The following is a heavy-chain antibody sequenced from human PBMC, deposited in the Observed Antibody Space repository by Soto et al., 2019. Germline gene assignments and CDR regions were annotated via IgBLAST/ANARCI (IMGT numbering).Heavy chain of an antibody. D-gene: IGHD3-10*01. CDR2: IYYSGST. V-gene: IGHV4-59*01. Sequence: PSETLSLTCTVSGGSISSYYWSWIRQPPGKGLEWIGYIYYSGSTNYNPSLKSRVTISVDTSKNQFSLKLSSVTAADTAVYYCARVGDHYEFDYWGQGTLVTAPQ. CDR1: GGSISSYY. CDR3: ARVGDHYEFDY. J-gene: IGHJ4*02.